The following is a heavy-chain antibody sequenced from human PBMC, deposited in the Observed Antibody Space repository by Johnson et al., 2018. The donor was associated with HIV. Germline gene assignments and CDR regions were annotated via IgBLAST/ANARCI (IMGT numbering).Heavy chain of an antibody. CDR1: GFTFSNYG. J-gene: IGHJ3*02. CDR2: IRYDGSNK. CDR3: AKDQGQWLVDAFDI. D-gene: IGHD6-19*01. V-gene: IGHV3-30*02. Sequence: QVQLVESGGGVVQPGGSLRLSCAASGFTFSNYGMHWVRQAPGKGLEWVAFIRYDGSNKYYADSVKGRFTISRDNSKNTMYLQVNSLRAEDTAVYYCAKDQGQWLVDAFDIWGQGTMVTVS.